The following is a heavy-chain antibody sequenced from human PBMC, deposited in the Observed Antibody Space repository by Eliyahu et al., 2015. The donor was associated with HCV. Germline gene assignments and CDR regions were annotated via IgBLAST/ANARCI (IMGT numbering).Heavy chain of an antibody. CDR1: GFTVSSNY. Sequence: EVQLVESGGGLVQPGGSLRLSCAASGFTVSSNYMGWVRQAPGKGLEWVSVIYSGGSTYYADSVKGRFTISRDNSKNTLYLQMNSLRAEDTAVYYCAREGRVAAGTFDYWGQGTLVTVSS. CDR2: IYSGGST. J-gene: IGHJ4*02. CDR3: AREGRVAAGTFDY. D-gene: IGHD6-13*01. V-gene: IGHV3-66*01.